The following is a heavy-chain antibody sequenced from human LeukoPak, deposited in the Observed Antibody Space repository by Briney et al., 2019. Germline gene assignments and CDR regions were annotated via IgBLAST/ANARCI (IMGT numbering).Heavy chain of an antibody. Sequence: SETLSLTCTVSGGSISNYYWSWIRQPAGKGLEWIGRIYTSGSTDYNPSLKSRVTMSVDTSKNQFSLKLSSVTAADTAVYYCARHISSGGTYAHFDYWGRGTLVTVSS. CDR3: ARHISSGGTYAHFDY. D-gene: IGHD1-26*01. J-gene: IGHJ4*02. V-gene: IGHV4-4*07. CDR1: GGSISNYY. CDR2: IYTSGST.